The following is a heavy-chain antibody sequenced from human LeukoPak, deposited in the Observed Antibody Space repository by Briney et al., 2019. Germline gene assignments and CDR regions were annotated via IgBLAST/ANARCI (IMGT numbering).Heavy chain of an antibody. J-gene: IGHJ1*01. Sequence: AGGSLRLSCAASGLTFSSYEMNWVRQAPGKGLEWVSYISSSGSTIYYADSVKGRFTISRDNAKNSLFLQMNSLTAEDTAVYYCARGGTLEYFQHWGQGTLVTVSS. CDR3: ARGGTLEYFQH. CDR1: GLTFSSYE. V-gene: IGHV3-48*03. CDR2: ISSSGSTI.